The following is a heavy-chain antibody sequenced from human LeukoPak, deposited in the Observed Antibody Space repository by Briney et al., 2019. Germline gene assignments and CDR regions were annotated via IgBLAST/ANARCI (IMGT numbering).Heavy chain of an antibody. J-gene: IGHJ3*02. CDR1: GFTFGSYA. CDR3: ARDTVRYSGSYYGAFDI. CDR2: ISYDGSNK. V-gene: IGHV3-30*04. Sequence: GGSLRLSCAASGFTFGSYAMHWVRQAPGKGLEWVAVISYDGSNKYYADSVKGRFTISRDNSKNTLYLQMNSLRAEDTAVYYCARDTVRYSGSYYGAFDIWGQGTMVTVSS. D-gene: IGHD1-26*01.